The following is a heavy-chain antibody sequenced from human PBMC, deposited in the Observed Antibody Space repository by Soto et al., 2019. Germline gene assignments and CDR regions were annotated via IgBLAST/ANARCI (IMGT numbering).Heavy chain of an antibody. V-gene: IGHV3-30-3*01. Sequence: QVQLVESGGGVVQPGRSLRLSCAASGFTFSSYAMHWVRQAPGKGLEWVAVISYDGSNKDYADSVKGRFTISRDNSKNTQYLQMHSLRAEDTAVYYCAGDWYYSGSGSYGGGDYWGQGTLVTVSS. CDR3: AGDWYYSGSGSYGGGDY. J-gene: IGHJ4*02. D-gene: IGHD3-10*01. CDR2: ISYDGSNK. CDR1: GFTFSSYA.